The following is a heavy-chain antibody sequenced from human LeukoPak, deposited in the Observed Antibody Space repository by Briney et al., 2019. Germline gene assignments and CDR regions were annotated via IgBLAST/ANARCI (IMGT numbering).Heavy chain of an antibody. Sequence: SETLSLTCTVSGYSISSGYYWGWIRQTPGKGLEWIGYIYHGGRTDYNPSLKSRITISGDAPKNQIFLNLASVTAADTGVYYCARLRALGSRKYHYYYMDVWGKGTPVTISS. CDR2: IYHGGRT. J-gene: IGHJ6*03. CDR1: GYSISSGYY. V-gene: IGHV4-38-2*02. CDR3: ARLRALGSRKYHYYYMDV. D-gene: IGHD3-10*01.